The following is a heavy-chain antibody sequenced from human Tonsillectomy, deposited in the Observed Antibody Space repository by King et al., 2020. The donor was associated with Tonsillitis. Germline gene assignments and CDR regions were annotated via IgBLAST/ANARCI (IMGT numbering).Heavy chain of an antibody. J-gene: IGHJ2*01. V-gene: IGHV1-58*01. Sequence: LQLVQSGPEVKKPGTSVKVSCKASGFTFTSSAVQWVRQARGQRLEWIGWIVVGSGNTNYAQKFQERVTITRDMSTSTAYMELSSLRSEDTAVYYCAAAPYCTNGGCYKLYFDLWGRGTLVTVSS. CDR2: IVVGSGNT. CDR3: AAAPYCTNGGCYKLYFDL. D-gene: IGHD2-8*01. CDR1: GFTFTSSA.